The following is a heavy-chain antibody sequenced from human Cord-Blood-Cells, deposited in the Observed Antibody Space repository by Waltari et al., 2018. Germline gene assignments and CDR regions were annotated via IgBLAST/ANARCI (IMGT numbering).Heavy chain of an antibody. CDR1: GGPISSSNW. J-gene: IGHJ1*01. D-gene: IGHD1-26*01. Sequence: QVQLQESGPGLVKPSGTLSLTCAVSGGPISSSNWWSWVRQPPGKGLEWIGEIYHSGSTNYNPSLKSRVTISVDKSKNQFSLKLSSVTAADTAVYYCARLRRPLIVGATVAEYFQHWGQGTLVTVSS. CDR3: ARLRRPLIVGATVAEYFQH. CDR2: IYHSGST. V-gene: IGHV4-4*02.